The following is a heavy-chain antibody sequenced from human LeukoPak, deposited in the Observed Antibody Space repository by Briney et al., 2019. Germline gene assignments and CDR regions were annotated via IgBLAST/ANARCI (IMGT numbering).Heavy chain of an antibody. Sequence: ASVEVSCKASGGTFSSYAISWVRQAPGQGLEWMGGIIPIFGTANYAQKFQGRVTITTDESTSTAYMELSSLRSEDTAVYYCARGARGYCSGGSCYSVLDYWGQGTLVTVSS. D-gene: IGHD2-15*01. J-gene: IGHJ4*02. CDR1: GGTFSSYA. CDR3: ARGARGYCSGGSCYSVLDY. V-gene: IGHV1-69*05. CDR2: IIPIFGTA.